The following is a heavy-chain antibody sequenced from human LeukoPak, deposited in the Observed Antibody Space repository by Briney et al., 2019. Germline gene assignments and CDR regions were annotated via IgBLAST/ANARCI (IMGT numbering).Heavy chain of an antibody. CDR2: IYYSGST. D-gene: IGHD5-12*01. V-gene: IGHV4-30-4*01. CDR3: ARDSSGYDYRYFDY. Sequence: SETLSVTCTVSGGSISSGDYYWSWIRQPPGKGLEWIGYIYYSGSTYYNPSLKSRVTISVDTSKNQFSLKLSSVTAADTAVYYWARDSSGYDYRYFDYWGQGTLVTVSS. J-gene: IGHJ4*02. CDR1: GGSISSGDYY.